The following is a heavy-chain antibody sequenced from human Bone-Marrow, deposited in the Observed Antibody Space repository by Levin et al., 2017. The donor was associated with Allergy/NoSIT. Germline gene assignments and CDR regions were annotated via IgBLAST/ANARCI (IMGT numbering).Heavy chain of an antibody. CDR3: TGGPSGVRG. Sequence: AGGSLRLSCAVSGFTVRTHYMSWVRPAPGAGLECVSLIYSVGTTYYADSVKGRFTISRDNSRNTLYLQMNSLRAEDTAVYYCTGGPSGVRGRGQGTLVTVSS. D-gene: IGHD3-16*01. J-gene: IGHJ4*02. V-gene: IGHV3-53*01. CDR2: IYSVGTT. CDR1: GFTVRTHY.